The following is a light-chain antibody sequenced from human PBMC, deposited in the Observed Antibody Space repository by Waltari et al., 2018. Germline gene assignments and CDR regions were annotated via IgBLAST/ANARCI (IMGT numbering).Light chain of an antibody. CDR1: QSVSGY. Sequence: EIVLTQSPATLSLSPGERAALSCRASQSVSGYLAWDQQKPGQAPRLLIYDAFNRATGIPARFSGSGSGTDFTLTITSLEPEDSAVYYCQHRSSWPLTFGGGTKVEI. CDR2: DAF. CDR3: QHRSSWPLT. V-gene: IGKV3-11*01. J-gene: IGKJ4*02.